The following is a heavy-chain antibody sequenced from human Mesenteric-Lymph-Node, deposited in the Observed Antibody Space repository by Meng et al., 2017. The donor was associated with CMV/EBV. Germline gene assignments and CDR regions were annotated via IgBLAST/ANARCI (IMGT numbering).Heavy chain of an antibody. CDR2: IYTDGST. D-gene: IGHD2-2*02. J-gene: IGHJ5*02. Sequence: GGSLRLSCAASGFTVSTNYMSWVRQAPGKGLEWVSVIYTDGSTYYADSVKGRFTISRDNSKNTLYLQMNSLRAEDTAVYYCARGLYQPVWFDPWGQGTLVTVS. CDR1: GFTVSTNY. CDR3: ARGLYQPVWFDP. V-gene: IGHV3-66*02.